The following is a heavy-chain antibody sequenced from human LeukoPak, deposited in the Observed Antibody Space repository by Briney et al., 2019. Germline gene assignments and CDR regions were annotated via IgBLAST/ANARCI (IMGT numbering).Heavy chain of an antibody. V-gene: IGHV3-23*01. CDR3: AKAYSSGWYYFDY. J-gene: IGHJ4*02. D-gene: IGHD6-19*01. Sequence: GGSLRLSCAASEFTFSSYAMSWVRQAPGKGLEWVSAISGSGGGTYYADSVKGRFAISRDNSKNTLYLQMNSLRAEDTAVYYCAKAYSSGWYYFDYWGQGTLVTVSS. CDR2: ISGSGGGT. CDR1: EFTFSSYA.